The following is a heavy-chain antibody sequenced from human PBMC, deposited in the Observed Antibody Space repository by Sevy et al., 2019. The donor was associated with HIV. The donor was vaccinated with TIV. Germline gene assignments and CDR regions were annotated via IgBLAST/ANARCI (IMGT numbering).Heavy chain of an antibody. V-gene: IGHV3-53*01. J-gene: IGHJ3*02. D-gene: IGHD3-22*01. CDR3: ARLSVYYYDSDGYYTTGNAFDI. CDR1: GFTVNSNY. Sequence: GGSLRLSCAATGFTVNSNYMSWVRQAPGKGLEWVSIIYTGDNTYYTDSVKGRFTISRDNSKNTLYHQMNSLRAEDTAVDYWARLSVYYYDSDGYYTTGNAFDIWGQGTMVTVSS. CDR2: IYTGDNT.